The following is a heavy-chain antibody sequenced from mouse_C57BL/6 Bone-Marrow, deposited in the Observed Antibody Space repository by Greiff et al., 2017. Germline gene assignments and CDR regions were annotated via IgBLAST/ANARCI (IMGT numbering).Heavy chain of an antibody. V-gene: IGHV1-26*01. Sequence: EVQLQQSGPELVKPGASVKISCKASGYTFTDYYMNWVKQSHGKSLEWIGDINPNNGGTSYNQKFKGKATLTVDKSSSTAYMELRSLTSEDSAVYYVGAYYSTSYAMDYWGQGTSVTVSS. CDR2: INPNNGGT. D-gene: IGHD2-5*01. J-gene: IGHJ4*01. CDR3: GAYYSTSYAMDY. CDR1: GYTFTDYY.